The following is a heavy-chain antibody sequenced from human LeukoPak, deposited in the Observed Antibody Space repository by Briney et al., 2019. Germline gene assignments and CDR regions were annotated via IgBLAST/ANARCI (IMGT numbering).Heavy chain of an antibody. CDR1: GFTFDDYA. CDR2: ISWNSGSI. Sequence: GGSLRLSCAASGFTFDDYAMHWIRQAPGKGLEWVSGISWNSGSIGYADSVKGRFTISRDNAKNSLYLQMNSLRAEDTALYYCAKSRNLVGASNYFDYWGQGTLVTVSS. D-gene: IGHD1-26*01. V-gene: IGHV3-9*01. CDR3: AKSRNLVGASNYFDY. J-gene: IGHJ4*02.